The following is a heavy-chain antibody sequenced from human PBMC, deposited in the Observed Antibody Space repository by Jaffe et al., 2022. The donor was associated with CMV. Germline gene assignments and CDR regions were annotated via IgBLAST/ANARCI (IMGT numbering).Heavy chain of an antibody. CDR3: ARETYDSSGKYYYYYMDV. CDR1: GFTFSSYE. J-gene: IGHJ6*03. D-gene: IGHD3-22*01. V-gene: IGHV3-48*03. Sequence: EVQLVESGGGLVQPGGSLRLSCAASGFTFSSYEMNWVRQAPGKGLEWVSYISSSGSTIYYADSVKGRFTISRDNAKNSLYLQMNSLRAEDTAVYYCARETYDSSGKYYYYYMDVWGKGTTVTVSS. CDR2: ISSSGSTI.